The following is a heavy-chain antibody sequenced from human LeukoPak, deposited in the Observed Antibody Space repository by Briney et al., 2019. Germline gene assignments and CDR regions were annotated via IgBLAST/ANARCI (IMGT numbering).Heavy chain of an antibody. CDR3: ARDNSVGDVAWWFDP. D-gene: IGHD1-26*01. J-gene: IGHJ5*02. CDR1: GYTFTGYY. Sequence: GASVKVSCKASGYTFTGYYMHWVRQAPGQGLEWMGWINPNSGGTNYAQKFQGRVTMTRDTSTSTAYMELSRLRSDDTAVYYCARDNSVGDVAWWFDPWGQGTLVTVSS. CDR2: INPNSGGT. V-gene: IGHV1-2*02.